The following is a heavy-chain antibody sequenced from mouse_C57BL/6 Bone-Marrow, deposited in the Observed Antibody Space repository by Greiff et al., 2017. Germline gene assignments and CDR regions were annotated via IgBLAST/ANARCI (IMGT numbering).Heavy chain of an antibody. CDR1: GYAFSSSW. CDR2: IYPGDGDT. Sequence: QVQLKQSGPELVKPGASVKISCKASGYAFSSSWMNWVKQRPGKGLEWIGRIYPGDGDTNYNGKFKGKATLTADKSSSTAYMQLSSLTSEDSAVYFCARDVGDAMDYWGQGTSVTVSS. CDR3: ARDVGDAMDY. J-gene: IGHJ4*01. V-gene: IGHV1-82*01.